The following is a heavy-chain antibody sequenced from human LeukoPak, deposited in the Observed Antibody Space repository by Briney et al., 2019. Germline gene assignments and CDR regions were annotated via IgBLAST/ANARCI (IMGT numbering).Heavy chain of an antibody. CDR2: IIPIFGTA. CDR3: ASISDLLYYFDS. J-gene: IGHJ4*02. Sequence: SVKVSCKASGGTFSSYAISWVRQAPGQGLEWMGGIIPIFGTANYAQKFQGRVTITADESTSTAYMELSSLRSEDTAVYYCASISDLLYYFDSWGQGTLVTVSS. V-gene: IGHV1-69*13. CDR1: GGTFSSYA.